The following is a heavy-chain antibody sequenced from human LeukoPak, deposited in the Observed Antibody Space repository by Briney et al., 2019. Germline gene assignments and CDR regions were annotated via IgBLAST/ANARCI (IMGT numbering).Heavy chain of an antibody. CDR2: IYYSGST. D-gene: IGHD2-21*02. CDR3: ARQNFVVVTAVRIFDY. V-gene: IGHV4-59*08. J-gene: IGHJ4*02. Sequence: SETLSLTCTVSGGSISSYYWSWIRQPPGKGLEWIGYIYYSGSTNYNPSLKSRVTISVDSSKNQFSLKLTSVTAADTAVYYCARQNFVVVTAVRIFDYWGQGTLVTVSS. CDR1: GGSISSYY.